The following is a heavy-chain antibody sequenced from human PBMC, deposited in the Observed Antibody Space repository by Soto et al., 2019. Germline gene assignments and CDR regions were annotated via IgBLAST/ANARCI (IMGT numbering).Heavy chain of an antibody. CDR2: IRNKVNTYAT. D-gene: IGHD5-18*01. CDR3: TRRRDWTAMDPLDY. CDR1: GFTFSDSA. V-gene: IGHV3-73*02. Sequence: EVQLVESGGGLVQPGGSLKLSCAASGFTFSDSAMHWVRQASGKGLEWVGRIRNKVNTYATAYAASVKGRFTISRDDSMNTAYLQMNSLKTEATAVYYCTRRRDWTAMDPLDYWGQGTLVTVSS. J-gene: IGHJ4*02.